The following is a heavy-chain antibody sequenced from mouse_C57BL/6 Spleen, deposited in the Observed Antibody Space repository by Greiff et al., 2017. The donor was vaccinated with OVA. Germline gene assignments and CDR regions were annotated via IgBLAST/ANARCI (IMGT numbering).Heavy chain of an antibody. Sequence: EVQLVESGGGLVQPKGSLKLSCAASGFSFNTSAMNWVRHAPGKGLEWVARIRSKTNNYATYYADSVKDRFPISRDDSESMLYLQMNNLKTEDTAMYYCVRHNYGSRVSYAMDYWGQGTSVTVSS. CDR1: GFSFNTSA. J-gene: IGHJ4*01. V-gene: IGHV10-1*01. CDR2: IRSKTNNYAT. CDR3: VRHNYGSRVSYAMDY. D-gene: IGHD1-1*01.